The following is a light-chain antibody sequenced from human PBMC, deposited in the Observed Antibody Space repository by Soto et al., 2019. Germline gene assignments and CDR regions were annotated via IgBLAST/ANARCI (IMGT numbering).Light chain of an antibody. J-gene: IGLJ3*02. CDR1: SSDVGGNDY. Sequence: QSALTQPPSASGSPGQSVTISCTGASSDVGGNDYVSWYQHHPGKVPKLMIFEVNKRPSGVPHPFSGSKSGNTASLTVSGLQAEDEADYYCCSYGFAGSDYLVFGGGTKVTVL. V-gene: IGLV2-8*01. CDR3: CSYGFAGSDYLV. CDR2: EVN.